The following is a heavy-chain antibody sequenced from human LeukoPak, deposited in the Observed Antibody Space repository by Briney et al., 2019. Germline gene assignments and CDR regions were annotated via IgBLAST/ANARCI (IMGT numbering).Heavy chain of an antibody. CDR2: IYYSGST. D-gene: IGHD2-2*01. CDR3: ARGRLGRQHASFFDS. J-gene: IGHJ4*01. Sequence: SETLSLTCSVSDGSMGTYYWGWIRQPPGKRLEWIGYIYYSGSTTYNPSLKSRVTVSVDTSKNQFSLKLTSMTAADTAVYYCARGRLGRQHASFFDSWGHGTLITVSS. V-gene: IGHV4-59*08. CDR1: DGSMGTYY.